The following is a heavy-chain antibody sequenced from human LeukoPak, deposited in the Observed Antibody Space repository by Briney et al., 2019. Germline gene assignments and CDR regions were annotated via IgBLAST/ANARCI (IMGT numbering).Heavy chain of an antibody. CDR1: GGSISSSSYY. CDR2: IYYSGST. J-gene: IGHJ4*02. V-gene: IGHV4-39*01. D-gene: IGHD4-17*01. CDR3: ARHTTVTTIDY. Sequence: SETLSLTCTVSGGSISSSSYYWGWIRQPPGTGLEWIGSIYYSGSTYYNPSLKSRVTISVDTSKNQFSLKLSSVTAADTAVYYCARHTTVTTIDYWGQGTLVTVSS.